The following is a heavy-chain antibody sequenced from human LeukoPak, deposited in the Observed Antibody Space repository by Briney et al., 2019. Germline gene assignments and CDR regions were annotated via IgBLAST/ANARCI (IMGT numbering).Heavy chain of an antibody. J-gene: IGHJ6*02. Sequence: GGSLRLSCAASGFTFSDYYMSWIRQAPGKGLEWVSNISSSGSTIYYADSVKGRFTISRDNAKNSLYLQMNSLRAEDTAVYYCARDQMWFDSSGGYYGMDVWGQGTTVTVSS. D-gene: IGHD6-25*01. CDR1: GFTFSDYY. V-gene: IGHV3-11*01. CDR3: ARDQMWFDSSGGYYGMDV. CDR2: ISSSGSTI.